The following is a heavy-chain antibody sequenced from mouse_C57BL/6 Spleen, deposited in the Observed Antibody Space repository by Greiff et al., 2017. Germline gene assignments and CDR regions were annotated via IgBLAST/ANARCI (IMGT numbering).Heavy chain of an antibody. V-gene: IGHV1-55*01. D-gene: IGHD1-1*01. J-gene: IGHJ1*03. Sequence: QVQLQQPGAELVKPGASVKMSCKASGYTFTSYWITWVKQRPGQGLEWIGDIYPGSGSTNYNEKFKSKATLTVDTSSSTAYMQLSSLTSEDSAVYYCARRGITTVRYFDVWGTGTTVTVS. CDR1: GYTFTSYW. CDR2: IYPGSGST. CDR3: ARRGITTVRYFDV.